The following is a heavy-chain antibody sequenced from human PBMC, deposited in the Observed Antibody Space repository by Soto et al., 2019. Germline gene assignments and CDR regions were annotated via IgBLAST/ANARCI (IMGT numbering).Heavy chain of an antibody. J-gene: IGHJ6*02. CDR2: IKSKTDGGTA. V-gene: IGHV3-15*01. CDR3: XXDXXXYGLDI. CDR1: RFSFTNAW. Sequence: EVQLVESGGGFVQPGGSLRLSCVASRFSFTNAWMSWVRQAPGKGPEWVGRIKSKTDGGTADYAAPVKGRFTISRDDSXXXXXXXXXXXXXXXXXXXXXXXDXXXYGLDIWGQGTTVTVSS.